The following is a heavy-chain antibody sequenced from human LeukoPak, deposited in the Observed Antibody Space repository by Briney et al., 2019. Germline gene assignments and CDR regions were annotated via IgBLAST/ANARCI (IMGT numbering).Heavy chain of an antibody. CDR1: GYTFTGYY. CDR2: INPNSGGT. J-gene: IGHJ4*02. V-gene: IGHV1-2*02. Sequence: GASVKVSCKASGYTFTGYYMHWVRQAPGQGLEWMGWINPNSGGTNYAQKFQGRVTMTRDTSTSTVYMELSSPRSEDTAVYYCARSGDAGIQLFNYWGQGTLVTVSS. D-gene: IGHD3-10*01. CDR3: ARSGDAGIQLFNY.